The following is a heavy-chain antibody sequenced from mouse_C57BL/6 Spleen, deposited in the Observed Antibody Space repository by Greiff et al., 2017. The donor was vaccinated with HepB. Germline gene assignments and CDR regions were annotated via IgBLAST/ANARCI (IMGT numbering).Heavy chain of an antibody. V-gene: IGHV1-26*01. J-gene: IGHJ1*03. CDR1: GYTFTDYY. D-gene: IGHD2-4*01. CDR3: ARPDYPNWYFDV. Sequence: EVQLQQSGPELVKPGASVKISCKASGYTFTDYYMNWVKQSHGKSLEWIGDINPNNGGTSYNQKFKGKATLTVDKSSSTAYMELRSLTSEDSAVYYWARPDYPNWYFDVWGTGTTVTVSS. CDR2: INPNNGGT.